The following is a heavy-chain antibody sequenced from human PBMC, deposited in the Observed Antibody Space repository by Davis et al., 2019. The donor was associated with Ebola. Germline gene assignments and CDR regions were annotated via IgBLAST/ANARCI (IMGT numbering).Heavy chain of an antibody. CDR2: IIPIFGTA. CDR3: ARAGYYYDSSGYYYDFDY. Sequence: SVKVSCKASGGTFSSYAISWVRQAPGQGLEWVGGIIPIFGTANYAQKFQGRVTITADESTSTAYMELSSLRSEDTAVYYCARAGYYYDSSGYYYDFDYWGQGTLVTVSS. CDR1: GGTFSSYA. V-gene: IGHV1-69*13. J-gene: IGHJ4*02. D-gene: IGHD3-22*01.